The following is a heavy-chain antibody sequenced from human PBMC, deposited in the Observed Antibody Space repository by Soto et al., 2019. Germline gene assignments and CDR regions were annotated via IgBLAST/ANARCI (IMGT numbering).Heavy chain of an antibody. D-gene: IGHD5-12*01. CDR1: GYSFTSYW. J-gene: IGHJ6*03. V-gene: IGHV5-51*01. Sequence: GESLKISCKGSGYSFTSYWIGWVRQMPGKGLEWMGIIYPGDSDTRYSPSFQGQVTISADKSISTAYLQWSSLKASDTAMYYCARQILSGYDLSYYYMDVWGKGTTVTVSS. CDR3: ARQILSGYDLSYYYMDV. CDR2: IYPGDSDT.